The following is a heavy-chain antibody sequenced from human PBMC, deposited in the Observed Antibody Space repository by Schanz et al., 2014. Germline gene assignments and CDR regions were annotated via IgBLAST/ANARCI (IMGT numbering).Heavy chain of an antibody. V-gene: IGHV3-21*01. CDR3: ARDKGGYYTFDY. D-gene: IGHD3-3*01. CDR1: GFTFSDYS. CDR2: ISDSSSYI. Sequence: VQLVESGGGVVQPGRSLRLSCAASGFTFSDYSMNWVRQAPGKGLEWVSSISDSSSYINYADSVKGRYTISRDNAKNSLYLQMNSLSAEHQAVYYCARDKGGYYTFDYWGQGTLVTVSS. J-gene: IGHJ4*02.